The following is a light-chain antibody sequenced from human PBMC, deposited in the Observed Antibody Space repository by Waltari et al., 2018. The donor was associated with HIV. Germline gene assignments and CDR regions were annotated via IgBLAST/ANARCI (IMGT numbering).Light chain of an antibody. CDR3: QTWGTGIAV. CDR2: VNSDGSH. Sequence: QPVLTQPPSASGSLGASVKLTCTLSSGHSSNAIAWHQQQPEKGPRFLMKVNSDGSHNRGAGIPDRFSGSTYGAERYLTISSLQSEDEADYYCQTWGTGIAVFGGGTKPTVL. V-gene: IGLV4-69*01. CDR1: SGHSSNA. J-gene: IGLJ3*02.